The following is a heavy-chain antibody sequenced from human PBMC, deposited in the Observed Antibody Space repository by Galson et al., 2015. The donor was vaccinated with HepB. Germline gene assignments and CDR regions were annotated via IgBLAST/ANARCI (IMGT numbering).Heavy chain of an antibody. CDR2: ISWNSGSI. Sequence: SLRLSCAASGFTFDDYAMHWVRQAPGKGLEWVSGISWNSGSIGYADSVKGRFTISRDNAKNSLYLQMNSLRAEDTALYYCAKQVHTGFDYWGQGTLVTVSP. V-gene: IGHV3-9*01. CDR3: AKQVHTGFDY. J-gene: IGHJ4*02. CDR1: GFTFDDYA. D-gene: IGHD2-8*02.